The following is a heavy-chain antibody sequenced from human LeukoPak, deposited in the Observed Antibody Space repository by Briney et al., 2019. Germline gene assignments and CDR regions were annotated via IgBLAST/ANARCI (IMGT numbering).Heavy chain of an antibody. CDR1: GYTFTSYG. J-gene: IGHJ4*02. CDR3: AITDYYDSSGYQ. V-gene: IGHV1-18*01. CDR2: ISAYNGNT. Sequence: ASVKVSCKASGYTFTSYGISWVRQAPGQGLEWMGWISAYNGNTNYAQKLQGRVTMTTDTSTSTAYMELRSLRSDDTAVYYCAITDYYDSSGYQWGQGTLVTVSS. D-gene: IGHD3-22*01.